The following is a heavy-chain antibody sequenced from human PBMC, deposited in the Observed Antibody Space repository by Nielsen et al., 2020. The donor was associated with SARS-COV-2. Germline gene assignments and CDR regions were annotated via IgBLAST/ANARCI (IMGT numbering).Heavy chain of an antibody. D-gene: IGHD2-15*01. V-gene: IGHV1-2*02. J-gene: IGHJ4*02. CDR1: GYTFTGYY. CDR2: INPNSGGT. CDR3: ARGLGCSGGSCRLRTIDY. Sequence: ASVKVSCKASGYTFTGYYMHWVRQAPGQGLEWMGWINPNSGGTNYAQKFQGRVTMTRDTSISTAYMELSRLRSDDTAVYYCARGLGCSGGSCRLRTIDYWGQGTLVTVSS.